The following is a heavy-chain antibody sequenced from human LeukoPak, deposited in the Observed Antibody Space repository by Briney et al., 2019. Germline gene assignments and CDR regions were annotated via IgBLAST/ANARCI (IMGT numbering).Heavy chain of an antibody. Sequence: SETLSLTCAVCGGSFSGYYWSWIRQPPGEGLEWIGEINHSGSTNYNPSLKSRVTISVDTSKNQFSLKLSSVTAADTAVYYCARGRAFDIWGQGTMVTVSS. J-gene: IGHJ3*02. CDR1: GGSFSGYY. CDR2: INHSGST. V-gene: IGHV4-34*01. CDR3: ARGRAFDI.